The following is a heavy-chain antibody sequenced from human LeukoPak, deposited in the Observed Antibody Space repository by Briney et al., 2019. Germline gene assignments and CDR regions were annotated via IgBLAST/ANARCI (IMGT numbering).Heavy chain of an antibody. CDR2: ITQDGSAK. Sequence: PGGSLRLSCAASGFTFSSCWMTWVRQAPGKGLEWVASITQDGSAKFYVDSVKGRFTISRDNAKNSLYLQMNGLRAEDTAVYYCARAGVGARGPWGQGTLVTVSS. CDR3: ARAGVGARGP. CDR1: GFTFSSCW. D-gene: IGHD1-26*01. J-gene: IGHJ5*02. V-gene: IGHV3-7*01.